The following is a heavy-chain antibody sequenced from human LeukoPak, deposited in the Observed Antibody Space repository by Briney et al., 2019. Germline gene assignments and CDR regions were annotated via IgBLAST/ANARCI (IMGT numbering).Heavy chain of an antibody. Sequence: ASVKVSCKASGYTFTSYDINWVRQAPGQGLEWMEWVSGYNGNTNYAQKFEGRVAMTTDTSSSTAYMELRSLRSDDTAIYYCARGDWFDPWGQGTLVTVSS. V-gene: IGHV1-18*01. CDR2: VSGYNGNT. CDR1: GYTFTSYD. J-gene: IGHJ5*02. CDR3: ARGDWFDP. D-gene: IGHD2-21*01.